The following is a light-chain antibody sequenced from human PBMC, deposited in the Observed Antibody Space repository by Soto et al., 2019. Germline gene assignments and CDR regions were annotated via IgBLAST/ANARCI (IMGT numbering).Light chain of an antibody. Sequence: QLVLTQPRSMSGSPGQSVTISCTGTNSDVGGYNYVSWYQQHPGKAPKLMIYDVTKRPSGVPDRVSGSKSGNTASLTISGLQAEDEGDYYCCSYAGSYTSLFGGGTKLTVL. CDR1: NSDVGGYNY. CDR3: CSYAGSYTSL. J-gene: IGLJ2*01. CDR2: DVT. V-gene: IGLV2-11*01.